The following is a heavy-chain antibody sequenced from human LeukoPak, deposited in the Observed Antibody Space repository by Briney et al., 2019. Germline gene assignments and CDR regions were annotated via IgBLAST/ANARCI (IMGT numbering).Heavy chain of an antibody. V-gene: IGHV4-30-4*07. J-gene: IGHJ4*02. CDR3: ASSSEYYEYYFDY. CDR1: GGSISSGGYS. CDR2: IYYSGST. D-gene: IGHD3-16*01. Sequence: SQTLSLTCAVSGGSISSGGYSWSWIRQPPGKGLEWIGYIYYSGSTYYNPSLKSRVTISVDTSKNQFSLKLSSVTAADTAVYYCASSSEYYEYYFDYWGQGTLVTVSS.